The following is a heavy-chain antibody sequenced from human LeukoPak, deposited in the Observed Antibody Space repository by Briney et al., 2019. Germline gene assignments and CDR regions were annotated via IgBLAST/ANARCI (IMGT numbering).Heavy chain of an antibody. J-gene: IGHJ4*02. V-gene: IGHV4-4*02. CDR2: IYHSGST. CDR3: AREVWYSSSQRDFDY. Sequence: NSSGTLSLTCAVSGGSISSSNWWSWVRQPPGKGLEWIGEIYHSGSTNYNPSLKSRVTISVDKSKNQFSLKLSSVTAADTAVYYCAREVWYSSSQRDFDYWGQGTLVTVSS. CDR1: GGSISSSNW. D-gene: IGHD6-13*01.